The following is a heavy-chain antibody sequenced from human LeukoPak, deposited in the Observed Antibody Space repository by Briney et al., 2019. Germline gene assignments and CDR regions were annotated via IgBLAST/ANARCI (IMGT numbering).Heavy chain of an antibody. CDR1: GFTFSSYN. Sequence: GGSLRLSCAASGFTFSSYNMNWVRQAPGKGLEWVSSITSSSTYIFYADSVKGRFTISRDNAKKSLYLQMNSLRAEDTAVYYCVSSEYSSGWRHPGGWYFDLWGRGTLVTVSS. V-gene: IGHV3-21*01. D-gene: IGHD6-19*01. CDR2: ITSSSTYI. CDR3: VSSEYSSGWRHPGGWYFDL. J-gene: IGHJ2*01.